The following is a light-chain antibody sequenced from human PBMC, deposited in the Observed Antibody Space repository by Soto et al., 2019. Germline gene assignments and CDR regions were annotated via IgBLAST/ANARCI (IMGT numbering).Light chain of an antibody. CDR1: KSNIGSHA. CDR2: SDT. V-gene: IGLV1-44*01. CDR3: ATWEDTLNGMV. J-gene: IGLJ3*02. Sequence: QAVVTQPPSASGTPGQRVTISCSGSKSNIGSHAVNWYQQLPGTAPKLLIYSDTQRPSGVPDRFSGSKSGTSASLAIGGLQSEDETDYYCATWEDTLNGMVFGGGTKVTVL.